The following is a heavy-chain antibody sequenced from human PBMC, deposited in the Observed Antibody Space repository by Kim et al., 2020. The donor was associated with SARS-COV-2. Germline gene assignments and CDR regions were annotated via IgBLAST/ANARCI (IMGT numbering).Heavy chain of an antibody. J-gene: IGHJ4*02. CDR1: GGSIISGGYY. D-gene: IGHD2-8*01. CDR2: INYLGTT. CDR3: ASVLVTQEDYWCGSGGRPKYLDY. V-gene: IGHV4-31*03. Sequence: SETLSLTCTVSGGSIISGGYYWSWIRQHPGKGLEWIGCINYLGTTYHNPSLKSRVRISVDRSTNQFSLRLSSVTAADTAVYYCASVLVTQEDYWCGSGGRPKYLDYGGQGTLVTVSS.